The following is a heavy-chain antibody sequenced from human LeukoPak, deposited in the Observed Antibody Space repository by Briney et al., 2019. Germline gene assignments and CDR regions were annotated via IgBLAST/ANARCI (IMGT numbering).Heavy chain of an antibody. V-gene: IGHV4-59*01. D-gene: IGHD4-17*01. CDR2: IYYSGST. CDR3: AREEEDGDYSRWFDP. CDR1: GGSISSYY. J-gene: IGHJ5*02. Sequence: PSETLSLTCTVSGGSISSYYWSWIRQPPGKGLEWIGYIYYSGSTNYNPSLKSRVTISVDASKSQFSLRLSSVTAADTAVYYCAREEEDGDYSRWFDPWGQGTLVTVSS.